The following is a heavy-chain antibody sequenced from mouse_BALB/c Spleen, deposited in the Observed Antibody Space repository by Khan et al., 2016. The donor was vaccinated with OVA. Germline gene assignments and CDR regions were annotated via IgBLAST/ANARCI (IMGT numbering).Heavy chain of an antibody. V-gene: IGHV2-2*02. CDR3: ARNYDYDEGLAY. J-gene: IGHJ3*01. D-gene: IGHD2-4*01. Sequence: QVQLKQSGPGLVQPSQSLSITCTVSGFSLTTYGVHWVRQSPGKGLEWLGVIWSGGSTDYNAAFISRLSISKDNSKSQVFFKMNSLQANDTVIYYCARNYDYDEGLAYWGKGILVTVSA. CDR1: GFSLTTYG. CDR2: IWSGGST.